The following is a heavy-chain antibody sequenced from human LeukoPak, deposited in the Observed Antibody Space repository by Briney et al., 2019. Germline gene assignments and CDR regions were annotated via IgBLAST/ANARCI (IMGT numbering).Heavy chain of an antibody. CDR1: GSSFTTYW. CDR2: IYPGDSDT. CDR3: ARYCSGGSCSP. J-gene: IGHJ4*02. D-gene: IGHD2-15*01. Sequence: GESLKISCQGSGSSFTTYWIGWVRQLPGKGLEWMGIIYPGDSDTRYSPSFQGQVTISADKSTSTAYLQWSSLKASDTAMYYCARYCSGGSCSPWGQGTLVTVSS. V-gene: IGHV5-51*01.